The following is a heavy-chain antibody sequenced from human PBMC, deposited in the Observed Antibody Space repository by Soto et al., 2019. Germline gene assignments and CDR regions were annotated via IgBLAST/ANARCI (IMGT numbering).Heavy chain of an antibody. Sequence: EVQLVESGGGLVQPGGSLRLSCADSGFSFSSYWMHLVRQGPGKGLVWVARINTDGSSTNYADSVKGRFTISRDNAKNTLDLHMNRLSAEDTAVYYCARSPGGYYIDWGQGTMVTVSS. CDR2: INTDGSST. D-gene: IGHD3-9*01. J-gene: IGHJ3*01. CDR3: ARSPGGYYID. V-gene: IGHV3-74*01. CDR1: GFSFSSYW.